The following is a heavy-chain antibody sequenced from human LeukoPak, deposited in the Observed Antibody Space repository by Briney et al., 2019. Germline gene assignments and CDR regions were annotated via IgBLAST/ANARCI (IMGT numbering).Heavy chain of an antibody. CDR2: IYASGSA. Sequence: MPSETLSLTCTVSGGSISSGTSYWNWIRQPAEKGLEWIGRIYASGSANYNPSLRSRLSMSVDTSKNQFSLKLSSVTAADTAVYFCARRSAGDRGDYYYYYMDVWGKGTTVTVSS. CDR1: GGSISSGTSY. CDR3: ARRSAGDRGDYYYYYMDV. V-gene: IGHV4-61*02. D-gene: IGHD3-10*01. J-gene: IGHJ6*03.